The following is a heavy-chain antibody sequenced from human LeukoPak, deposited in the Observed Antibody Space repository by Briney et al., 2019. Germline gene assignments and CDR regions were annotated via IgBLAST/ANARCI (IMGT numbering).Heavy chain of an antibody. D-gene: IGHD2-2*01. CDR3: ARDETGYCSSTSCYAPNWFDP. V-gene: IGHV3-7*01. Sequence: GGSLRLSCAASGFTFSSYWMSWVRQAPGKGLEWVANIKQDDSEKYYVDSVKGRFTISRDNAKNSLYLQMNSLRAEDTAVYYCARDETGYCSSTSCYAPNWFDPWGQGTLITVSS. J-gene: IGHJ5*02. CDR2: IKQDDSEK. CDR1: GFTFSSYW.